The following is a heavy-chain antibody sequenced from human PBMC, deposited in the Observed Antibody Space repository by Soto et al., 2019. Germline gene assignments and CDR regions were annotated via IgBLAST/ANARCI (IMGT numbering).Heavy chain of an antibody. CDR2: ISVYNGNT. V-gene: IGHV1-18*04. J-gene: IGHJ6*02. CDR1: GYAFTSYG. D-gene: IGHD2-8*01. CDR3: ARENGHPGHNYAMDV. Sequence: GASVKVSCTASGYAFTSYGISWVRQAPGQGLEWMGWISVYNGNTNYAQKLQGRVTMTTDTSTSTAYMELRSLRVEDTAVYYCARENGHPGHNYAMDVWGQGTTVTVSS.